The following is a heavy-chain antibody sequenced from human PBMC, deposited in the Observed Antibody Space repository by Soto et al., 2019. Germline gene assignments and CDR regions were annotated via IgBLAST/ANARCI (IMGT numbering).Heavy chain of an antibody. D-gene: IGHD2-2*02. J-gene: IGHJ4*02. Sequence: EVQLLESGGGLVQPGGSLRLSCAVSGFTFSTHAMSWVRQAPRKGLEWVSGTSATGSTTYYADSVKGQFTISRDNSKNTLYLQMNSLRAEDTAVYYCAKQSKWSSTSCYSGGSTCPLDCWGQGTLVTVSS. CDR1: GFTFSTHA. V-gene: IGHV3-23*01. CDR3: AKQSKWSSTSCYSGGSTCPLDC. CDR2: TSATGSTT.